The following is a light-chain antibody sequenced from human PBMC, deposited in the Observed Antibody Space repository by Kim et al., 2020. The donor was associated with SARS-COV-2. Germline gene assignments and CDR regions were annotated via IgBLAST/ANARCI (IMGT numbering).Light chain of an antibody. CDR1: NIRSKS. CDR3: QVWDFGSDHRV. J-gene: IGLJ3*02. V-gene: IGLV3-21*04. Sequence: SYELTQPPSVSVAPGKTATITCGGNNIRSKSVHWFQQKPGQAPVFVIYYDSDRPLGIPERFSGSNTGNTATLTISRVEAGDDADYYCQVWDFGSDHRVFG. CDR2: YDS.